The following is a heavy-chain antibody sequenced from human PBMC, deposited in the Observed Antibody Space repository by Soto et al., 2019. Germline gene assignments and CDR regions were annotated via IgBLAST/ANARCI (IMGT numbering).Heavy chain of an antibody. CDR2: IYYSGST. CDR1: GDSISSGSYY. CDR3: ASEWFGQSPFDY. J-gene: IGHJ4*02. Sequence: SETLSLTCTVSGDSISSGSYYWGWIRQPPGRGLEWVGTIYYSGSTYYNPSLKSRVTISVDTSKNQFSLKLSSVTAADTAVYYCASEWFGQSPFDYWGQGTLVTVS. D-gene: IGHD3-10*01. V-gene: IGHV4-39*01.